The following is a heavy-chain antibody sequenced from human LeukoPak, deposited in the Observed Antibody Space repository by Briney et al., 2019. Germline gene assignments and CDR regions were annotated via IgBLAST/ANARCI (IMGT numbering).Heavy chain of an antibody. CDR2: IYYSGST. CDR3: ASVDQGRDAFDI. D-gene: IGHD2-15*01. Sequence: PSETLSLTCTVSGGSISSYYWSWIRQPPGKGLEWIGYIYYSGSTNYNPSLKSRVTISVDASKNQFSLKLSSVTAADTAVYYCASVDQGRDAFDIWGQGTMVTVSS. V-gene: IGHV4-59*08. J-gene: IGHJ3*02. CDR1: GGSISSYY.